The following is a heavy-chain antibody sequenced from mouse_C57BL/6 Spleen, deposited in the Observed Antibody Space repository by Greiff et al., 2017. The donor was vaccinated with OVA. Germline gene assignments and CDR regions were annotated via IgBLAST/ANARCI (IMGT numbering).Heavy chain of an antibody. CDR1: GYTFTDYY. CDR3: ARGAGDGYFDY. CDR2: IYPGSGNT. J-gene: IGHJ2*01. D-gene: IGHD2-3*01. V-gene: IGHV1-76*01. Sequence: QVQLQQSGAELVRPGASVKLSCKASGYTFTDYYINWVKQRPGQGLEWIARIYPGSGNTYYNEKFKGKATLTAEKSSSTAYMQLSSLTSEDSAVYFCARGAGDGYFDYWGQGTTLTVSS.